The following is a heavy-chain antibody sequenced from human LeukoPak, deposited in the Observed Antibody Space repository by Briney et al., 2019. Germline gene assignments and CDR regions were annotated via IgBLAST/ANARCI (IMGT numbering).Heavy chain of an antibody. CDR2: IIPIFGSA. V-gene: IGHV1-69*06. D-gene: IGHD3-16*02. Sequence: SVKVSCKASGGIFSSYAINWVRQAPEQGLEWMGRIIPIFGSANYAQKFQGRVTITADKSTRTAYMELSSLRSEDTALYYCAKGSRLREGGSYRFWGQGTLVTVSS. CDR3: AKGSRLREGGSYRF. J-gene: IGHJ4*02. CDR1: GGIFSSYA.